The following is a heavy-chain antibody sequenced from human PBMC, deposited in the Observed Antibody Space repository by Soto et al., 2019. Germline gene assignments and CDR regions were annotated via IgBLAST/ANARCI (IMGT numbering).Heavy chain of an antibody. D-gene: IGHD5-18*01. V-gene: IGHV3-30-3*01. Sequence: QVQLVESGGGVVQPGRSLRLSCAASGFTFSSYAMHWVRQAPGKGLEWVAVISYDGSNKYYADSVKGRFTISRDNSKNTLYLQMNSLRAEDTAVYYCAREIYSYGYADAFDIWGQGTMVTVSS. J-gene: IGHJ3*02. CDR3: AREIYSYGYADAFDI. CDR1: GFTFSSYA. CDR2: ISYDGSNK.